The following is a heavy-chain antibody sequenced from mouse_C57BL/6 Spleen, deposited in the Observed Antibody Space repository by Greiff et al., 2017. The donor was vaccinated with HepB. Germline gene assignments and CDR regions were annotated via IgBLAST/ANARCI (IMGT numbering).Heavy chain of an antibody. CDR2: IWSGGST. Sequence: QVQLQQSGPGLVQPSQSLSITCTVSGFSLTSYGVHWVRQSPGKGLEWLGVIWSGGSTDYNAAFISRLSISKDNSKSQVFFNMNSLRADDTAIYYCARDGGTVVALYYAMDYWGKGTSVTVSS. J-gene: IGHJ4*01. D-gene: IGHD1-1*01. CDR1: GFSLTSYG. V-gene: IGHV2-2*01. CDR3: ARDGGTVVALYYAMDY.